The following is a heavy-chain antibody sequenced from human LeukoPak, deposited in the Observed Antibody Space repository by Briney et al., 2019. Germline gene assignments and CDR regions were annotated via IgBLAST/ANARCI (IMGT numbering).Heavy chain of an antibody. D-gene: IGHD3-22*01. CDR1: GGSISSYY. J-gene: IGHJ4*02. Sequence: SETLSLTCTVSGGSISSYYWSWIRQPPGKGLEWIGYIYYSGSTNYNPSLKSRVTISVDTSKNQFPLKLSSVTAADTAVYYCARGGDSSGYYYPLFDYWGQGTLVTVSS. CDR2: IYYSGST. CDR3: ARGGDSSGYYYPLFDY. V-gene: IGHV4-59*08.